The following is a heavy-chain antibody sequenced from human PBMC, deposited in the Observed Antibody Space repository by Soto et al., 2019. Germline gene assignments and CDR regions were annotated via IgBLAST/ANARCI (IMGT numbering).Heavy chain of an antibody. Sequence: EMLLVESGGGLAQPGRSLRLSCAASGFNINYYAMHWVRQAPGKGLEWVSGISWNSDVIGYADSVKGRFAISRDNAKNSLYLQMNSLRAEDTALYYCEKDSQFYYMDVWGQGTTVTVS. V-gene: IGHV3-9*01. CDR3: EKDSQFYYMDV. CDR2: ISWNSDVI. J-gene: IGHJ6*03. CDR1: GFNINYYA.